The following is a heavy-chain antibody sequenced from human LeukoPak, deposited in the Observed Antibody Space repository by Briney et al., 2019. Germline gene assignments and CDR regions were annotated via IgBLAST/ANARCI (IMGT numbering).Heavy chain of an antibody. D-gene: IGHD3-10*01. CDR1: GFTFSSYA. Sequence: SGGSLRLSCAASGFTFSSYAMSWVRQAPGKGLEWVSAISGSGGSTYYADSVKGRFTISRDNSKNTLYLRMNSLRAEDTAVYYCASYYYGSGSYYPPYYYYYGMDVWGQGTTVTVSS. J-gene: IGHJ6*02. CDR3: ASYYYGSGSYYPPYYYYYGMDV. CDR2: ISGSGGST. V-gene: IGHV3-23*01.